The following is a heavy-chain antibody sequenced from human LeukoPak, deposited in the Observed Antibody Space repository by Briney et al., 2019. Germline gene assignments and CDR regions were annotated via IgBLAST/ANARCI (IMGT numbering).Heavy chain of an antibody. Sequence: SETLSLSCTVSGYSINSGYYWGWNRQPPGKGLEWIGSIYHSGSTYYNPSLKSRVTISVDTSKNQFSLKLSSVTAADTAVYYCARDERWTIDYWGQGALVTVSS. D-gene: IGHD1-1*01. CDR3: ARDERWTIDY. CDR2: IYHSGST. CDR1: GYSINSGYY. J-gene: IGHJ4*02. V-gene: IGHV4-38-2*02.